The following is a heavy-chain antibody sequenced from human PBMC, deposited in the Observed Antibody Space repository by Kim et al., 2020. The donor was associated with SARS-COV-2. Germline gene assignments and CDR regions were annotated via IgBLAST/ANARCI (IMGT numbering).Heavy chain of an antibody. D-gene: IGHD3-22*01. V-gene: IGHV3-30*02. J-gene: IGHJ4*02. CDR3: AKDGGSGYSPPDY. Sequence: YARSWKGRLTISRAITKNTLYLQMNSLRAEDTAVYYCAKDGGSGYSPPDYWGQGTLVTVSS.